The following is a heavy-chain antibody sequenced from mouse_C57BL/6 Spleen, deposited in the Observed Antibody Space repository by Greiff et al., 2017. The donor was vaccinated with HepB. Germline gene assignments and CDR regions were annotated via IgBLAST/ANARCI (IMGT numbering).Heavy chain of an antibody. CDR3: AREEDYYGSSSYYYAMDY. V-gene: IGHV1-55*01. CDR1: GYTFTSYW. D-gene: IGHD1-1*01. J-gene: IGHJ4*01. CDR2: IYPGSGST. Sequence: VQLQQPGAELVKPGASVKMSCKASGYTFTSYWITWVKQRPGQGLEWIGDIYPGSGSTNYNEKFKSKATLTVDTSSSTAYMQLSSLTSEDSAVYYCAREEDYYGSSSYYYAMDYWGQGTSVTVSS.